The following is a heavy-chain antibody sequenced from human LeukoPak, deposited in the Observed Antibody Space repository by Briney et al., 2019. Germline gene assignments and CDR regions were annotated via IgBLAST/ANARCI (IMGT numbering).Heavy chain of an antibody. CDR1: GFTFSSYA. CDR2: ISGSGGST. V-gene: IGHV3-23*01. CDR3: AKGGRDIVVVPATMARYYFYYMDV. D-gene: IGHD2-2*01. J-gene: IGHJ6*03. Sequence: HPGGSLRLSCAASGFTFSSYAMSWVRQAPGEGLEWVSAISGSGGSTYYADSVKGRFTISRDNSKNTLYLLISSLRAEDTAVYYCAKGGRDIVVVPATMARYYFYYMDVWGKATTVTVSS.